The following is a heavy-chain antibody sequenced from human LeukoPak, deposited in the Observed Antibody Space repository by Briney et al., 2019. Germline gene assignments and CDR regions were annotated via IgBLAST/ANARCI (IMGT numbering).Heavy chain of an antibody. J-gene: IGHJ3*02. CDR2: IYHSGST. CDR1: GYSISSGYY. D-gene: IGHD1-26*01. CDR3: ARPGSYYSDAFDI. Sequence: SETLSLTCAVSGYSISSGYYWGWIRRPPGKGLEWIGSIYHSGSTYYNPSLKSRVTISVDTSKNQFSLKLSSVTAADTAVYYCARPGSYYSDAFDIWGQGTMVTVSS. V-gene: IGHV4-38-2*01.